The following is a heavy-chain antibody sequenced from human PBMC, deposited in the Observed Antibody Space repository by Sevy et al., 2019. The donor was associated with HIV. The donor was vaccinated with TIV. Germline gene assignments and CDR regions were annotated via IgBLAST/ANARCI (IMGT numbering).Heavy chain of an antibody. CDR3: ARDFTVFGVVSGIDY. D-gene: IGHD3-3*01. CDR2: ISDVSRYL. J-gene: IGHJ4*02. CDR1: GFTFRTYS. Sequence: GGSLRLSCAASGFTFRTYSMNWVRQAPGKGLEWLSSISDVSRYLYYSDSVKGRFTISRANAKNFLFLQMNNLRVEDTAIYYCARDFTVFGVVSGIDYWGQGNLVTVSS. V-gene: IGHV3-21*04.